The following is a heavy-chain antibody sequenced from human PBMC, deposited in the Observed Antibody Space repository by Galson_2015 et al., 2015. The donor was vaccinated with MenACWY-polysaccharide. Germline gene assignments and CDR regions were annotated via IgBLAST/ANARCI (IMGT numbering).Heavy chain of an antibody. D-gene: IGHD5-18*01. CDR1: ALTFSSYW. Sequence: SLRLSCAASALTFSSYWMSWVRQAPGKGLEWVANINLDGRDKYYVDSVRGRFTISRDNARNSLYLQMNSLRVEDTAVYYCARQRGCSYGYNDYWGQGTLVTVSS. CDR3: ARQRGCSYGYNDY. J-gene: IGHJ4*02. V-gene: IGHV3-7*01. CDR2: INLDGRDK.